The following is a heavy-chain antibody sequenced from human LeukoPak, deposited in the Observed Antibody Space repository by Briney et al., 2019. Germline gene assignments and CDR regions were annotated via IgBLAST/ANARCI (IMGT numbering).Heavy chain of an antibody. D-gene: IGHD3-3*01. CDR2: IYTSGRT. Sequence: SETLSLTCTVSGASISSYCWTWVRQPPGKGLEWIGYIYTSGRTDYNPSLKSRVSMSVDTSKNQLSMELRFLTAADTAVYYCATSYDSKTAPYDLWGQGTLVTAPS. J-gene: IGHJ5*02. V-gene: IGHV4-4*09. CDR1: GASISSYC. CDR3: ATSYDSKTAPYDL.